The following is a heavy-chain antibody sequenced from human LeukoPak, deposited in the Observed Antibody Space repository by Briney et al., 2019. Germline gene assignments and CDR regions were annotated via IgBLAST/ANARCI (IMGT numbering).Heavy chain of an antibody. CDR3: AYLLGDY. D-gene: IGHD3-16*01. V-gene: IGHV3-30*03. CDR2: ISYDGSNK. CDR1: GFTFSSYG. J-gene: IGHJ4*02. Sequence: PGGSLRLSCAASGFTFSSYGMHWGRQAPGKGLEWVAVISYDGSNKYYADSVKGRFTISRDNSKNTLYLQMNSLRAEDTAVYYCAYLLGDYWGQGTLVTVSS.